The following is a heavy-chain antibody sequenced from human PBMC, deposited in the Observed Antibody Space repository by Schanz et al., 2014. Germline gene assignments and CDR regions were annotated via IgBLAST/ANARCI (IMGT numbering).Heavy chain of an antibody. Sequence: QVQLLQFGGGVVQPGRSLRLSCAASGFTFSSYAMHWVRQAPGKGLEWVAVIWSDGSGKYYADSVKGRFTISRDSPKNTLYLQMNSLRAEDTAVYHCARANYRRKINFDYWGRGTLVTVSS. CDR3: ARANYRRKINFDY. CDR1: GFTFSSYA. J-gene: IGHJ4*02. D-gene: IGHD3-10*01. V-gene: IGHV3-33*08. CDR2: IWSDGSGK.